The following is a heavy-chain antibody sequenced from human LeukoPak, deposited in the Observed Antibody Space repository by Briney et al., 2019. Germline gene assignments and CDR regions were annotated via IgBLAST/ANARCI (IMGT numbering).Heavy chain of an antibody. CDR3: AAGSGSYFDYYYYYMDV. CDR2: IYYSGST. V-gene: IGHV4-30-4*01. CDR1: GGSISSGDYY. D-gene: IGHD1-26*01. Sequence: SQTLSLTCTVSGGSISSGDYYWSWIRQPPGKGLEWIGYIYYSGSTYYNPSLKSRVTISVDTSKNQFSLKLSSVTAADTAVYYCAAGSGSYFDYYYYYMDVWGKGTTVTVSS. J-gene: IGHJ6*03.